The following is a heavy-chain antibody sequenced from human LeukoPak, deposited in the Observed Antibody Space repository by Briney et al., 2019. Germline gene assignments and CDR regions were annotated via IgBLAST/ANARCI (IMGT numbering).Heavy chain of an antibody. D-gene: IGHD5/OR15-5a*01. CDR2: IYHSGIT. CDR3: ATLVSTRYYFDY. V-gene: IGHV4-38-2*02. CDR1: DYSISSGYGYY. Sequence: SGTLSLTCTVSDYSISSGYGYYWGWIRQPPGKGLEWIGNIYHSGITYYNHFNSSLKSRVTISIDTSKNQFSLRLTSVTAADTAVYFCATLVSTRYYFDYWGQGTLVTVPS. J-gene: IGHJ4*02.